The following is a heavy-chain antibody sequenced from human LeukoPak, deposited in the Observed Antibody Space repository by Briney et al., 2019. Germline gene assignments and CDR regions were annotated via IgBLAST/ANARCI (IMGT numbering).Heavy chain of an antibody. D-gene: IGHD6-6*01. J-gene: IGHJ5*02. CDR3: ARRIAARQGYNWFDP. Sequence: GESLKISCKASGYSFTSYWIGWVRQMPGKGLEWMGIIYPGDSDTRYSPSFQGQVTISADKSISTAYLQWSSLKASDTAMYYCARRIAARQGYNWFDPWGQGTLVTVSS. CDR1: GYSFTSYW. V-gene: IGHV5-51*01. CDR2: IYPGDSDT.